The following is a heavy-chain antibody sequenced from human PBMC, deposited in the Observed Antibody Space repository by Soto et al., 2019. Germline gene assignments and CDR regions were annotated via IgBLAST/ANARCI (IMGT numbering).Heavy chain of an antibody. CDR3: ARGRRYYDFWSGYYNFDP. V-gene: IGHV4-34*01. CDR2: INHSGST. D-gene: IGHD3-3*01. Sequence: PSETLSLTCAVYGGSFSGYYWSWIRQPPGKGLEWIGEINHSGSTNYNPSLKSRVTISVDTSKNQFSLKLSSVTAADTAVYYCARGRRYYDFWSGYYNFDPWGQGTLVTVSS. J-gene: IGHJ5*02. CDR1: GGSFSGYY.